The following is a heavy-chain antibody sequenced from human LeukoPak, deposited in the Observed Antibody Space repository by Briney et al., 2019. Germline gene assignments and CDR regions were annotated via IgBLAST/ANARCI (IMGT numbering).Heavy chain of an antibody. V-gene: IGHV3-23*01. CDR2: ISGSGGST. CDR1: GFTFSTYW. Sequence: GGSLRLSCAASGFTFSTYWMTWVRQAPGKGLEWVSAISGSGGSTYYADSVKGRFTISRDNSKNTLYLQMNSLRAEDTAVYYCASGEGVLRYFDWLLTPFGYWGQGTLVTVSS. J-gene: IGHJ4*02. D-gene: IGHD3-9*01. CDR3: ASGEGVLRYFDWLLTPFGY.